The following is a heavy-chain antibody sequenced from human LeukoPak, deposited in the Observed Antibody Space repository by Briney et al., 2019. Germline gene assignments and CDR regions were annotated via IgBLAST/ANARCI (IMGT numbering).Heavy chain of an antibody. CDR1: GFTVSSNY. J-gene: IGHJ3*01. V-gene: IGHV3-53*04. Sequence: GSLSLSCAASGFTVSSNYMGWVRQAPGKGLGGVSVIYSGGSTHYADSAKGRFTISRHNAKNTLYLQINSLRAEDTAVYYCARGSTPYLLWGQGTMVTVSS. D-gene: IGHD3-10*01. CDR2: IYSGGST. CDR3: ARGSTPYLL.